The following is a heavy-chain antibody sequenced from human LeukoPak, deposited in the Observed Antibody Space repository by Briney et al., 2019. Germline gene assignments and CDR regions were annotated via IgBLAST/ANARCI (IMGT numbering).Heavy chain of an antibody. Sequence: GGSLRLSCAASGFTVSSNYMSWVRQAPGKGLEWVSVVYGGDTTYYADSVKGRFTISRDNSKNTLYLQMNSLRAEDTAVYYCARVLGSGSDFWGQGTLVTVSS. CDR3: ARVLGSGSDF. V-gene: IGHV3-66*01. CDR1: GFTVSSNY. J-gene: IGHJ4*02. CDR2: VYGGDTT. D-gene: IGHD3-10*01.